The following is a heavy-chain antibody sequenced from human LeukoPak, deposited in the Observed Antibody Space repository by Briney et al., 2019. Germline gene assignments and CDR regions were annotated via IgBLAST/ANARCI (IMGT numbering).Heavy chain of an antibody. D-gene: IGHD3-3*01. CDR2: ISYDGSNK. CDR1: GFTFSIYA. Sequence: PGGSLRLSCAASGFTFSIYAMHWVRQAPGKGLEWVAVISYDGSNKYYADSVKGRFTISRDNPKNTLYLQMNSLRAEDTAVYYCAISPAPSYYDFWSGYYIANESFDYWGQGTLVTVSS. CDR3: AISPAPSYYDFWSGYYIANESFDY. J-gene: IGHJ4*02. V-gene: IGHV3-30-3*01.